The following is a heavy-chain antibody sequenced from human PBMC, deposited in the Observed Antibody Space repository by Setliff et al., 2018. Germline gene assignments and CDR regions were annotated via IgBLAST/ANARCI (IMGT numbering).Heavy chain of an antibody. J-gene: IGHJ4*02. CDR3: ARDPRDGSSSPMADN. Sequence: GSLRLSCEASGFTFSSYSMNWVRQAPGKGLEWVSYSSSGSAMYYADSVKGRFTISRDNAKTTLYLQMNSLRVEDTAVYFCARDPRDGSSSPMADNWGQGTLVTVSS. CDR1: GFTFSSYS. D-gene: IGHD3-10*01. CDR2: SSSGSAM. V-gene: IGHV3-48*03.